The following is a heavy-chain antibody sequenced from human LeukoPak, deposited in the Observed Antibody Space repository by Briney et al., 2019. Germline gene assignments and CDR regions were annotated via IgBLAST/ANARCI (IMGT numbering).Heavy chain of an antibody. V-gene: IGHV3-48*03. D-gene: IGHD4-17*01. Sequence: GGSLRLSCAGSGFPFSSYEMNWLRQAPGKGLELVSHIDSSGITIYYGDSVKGRFTISRDNAKNSIYLQMDSLRVEHTAIYYCARDSVGDLLDSWGPGTPVTVSS. CDR3: ARDSVGDLLDS. CDR1: GFPFSSYE. J-gene: IGHJ5*01. CDR2: IDSSGITI.